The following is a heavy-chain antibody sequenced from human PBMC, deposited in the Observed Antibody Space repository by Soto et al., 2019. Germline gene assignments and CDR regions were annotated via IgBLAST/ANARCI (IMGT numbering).Heavy chain of an antibody. V-gene: IGHV2-5*02. J-gene: IGHJ4*02. CDR1: GFSLSTSGVG. CDR3: ARDSSGYYGFDY. Sequence: GSGPTLVNSTQTLTLTCTFSGFSLSTSGVGVGWIRQPPGKALEWLALIYWDDDKRYSPSLRSRLTITKDTSKNQVVLTMTNMDPVDTATYYCARDSSGYYGFDYWGQGTLVTVSS. D-gene: IGHD3-22*01. CDR2: IYWDDDK.